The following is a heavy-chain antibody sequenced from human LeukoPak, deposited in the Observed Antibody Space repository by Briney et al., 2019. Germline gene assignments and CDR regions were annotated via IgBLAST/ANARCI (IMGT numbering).Heavy chain of an antibody. CDR2: SSGDGGNT. CDR1: GFTFSSYW. J-gene: IGHJ4*02. V-gene: IGHV3-23*01. CDR3: AKQGRNDFVDS. Sequence: GGSLRLSCAASGFTFSSYWMSWVRQAPGKGLEWVSASSGDGGNTDYANSVKGRFTISRDNSKNTIYLQMNSLRADDTAVYYCAKQGRNDFVDSWGQGTLVTVSS. D-gene: IGHD3-3*01.